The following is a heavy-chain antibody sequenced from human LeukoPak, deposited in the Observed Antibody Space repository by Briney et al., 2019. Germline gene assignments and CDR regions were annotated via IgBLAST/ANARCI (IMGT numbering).Heavy chain of an antibody. Sequence: GGSLRLSCAASGFSVSSIYMNWVRQAPGKGLEWVSVIYSDGTTYYADSVKGRFTISRDDSKNTLYLHMNSLRAEDTAVYYCARAPDWRFDHWGQGTLVTVSS. V-gene: IGHV3-53*01. CDR3: ARAPDWRFDH. D-gene: IGHD1-1*01. J-gene: IGHJ4*02. CDR1: GFSVSSIY. CDR2: IYSDGTT.